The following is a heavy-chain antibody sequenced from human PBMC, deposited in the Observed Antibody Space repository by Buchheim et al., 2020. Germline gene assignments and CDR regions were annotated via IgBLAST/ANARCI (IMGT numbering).Heavy chain of an antibody. D-gene: IGHD4-17*01. CDR1: GFTFSSYG. J-gene: IGHJ4*02. V-gene: IGHV3-33*06. Sequence: QVQLVESGGGVVQPGRSLRLSCAASGFTFSSYGMHWVRQAPGKGLEWVAVIWYDGSNKYYADSVKGRFTISRDNSKNTLYLQMNSLRAEDTAVYYCAKFSPLNTGFDYWGQGTL. CDR2: IWYDGSNK. CDR3: AKFSPLNTGFDY.